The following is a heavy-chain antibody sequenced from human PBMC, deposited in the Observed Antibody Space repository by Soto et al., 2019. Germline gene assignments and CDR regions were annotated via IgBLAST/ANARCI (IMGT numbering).Heavy chain of an antibody. V-gene: IGHV1-69*13. J-gene: IGHJ6*02. CDR2: IIPIFGTA. D-gene: IGHD2-2*01. CDR3: ARQKDIVVVPAAIDYYYGMDV. Sequence: SVKVSCKASGGTFSSYAISWVRQAPGQGLEWMGGIIPIFGTANYAQKFQGRVTITADESTSTAYMELSSLRSEDTAVYYCARQKDIVVVPAAIDYYYGMDVWGRGTTVTVSS. CDR1: GGTFSSYA.